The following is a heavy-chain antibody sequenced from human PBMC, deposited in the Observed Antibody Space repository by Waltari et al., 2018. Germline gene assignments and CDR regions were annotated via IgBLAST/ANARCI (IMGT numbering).Heavy chain of an antibody. J-gene: IGHJ4*02. CDR1: GYTFTSYA. CDR2: INTKPGNP. V-gene: IGHV7-4-1*02. D-gene: IGHD7-27*01. Sequence: QVQLVQSGSELKKPGASVKVSCKASGYTFTSYAMNWVRQAPGQGLEWMGWINTKPGNPTYAQGFTGRVGFSLDTSVSTAYLQISSLKAEDTAVYYCARVTATGTNHGWNYWGQGTLVTVSS. CDR3: ARVTATGTNHGWNY.